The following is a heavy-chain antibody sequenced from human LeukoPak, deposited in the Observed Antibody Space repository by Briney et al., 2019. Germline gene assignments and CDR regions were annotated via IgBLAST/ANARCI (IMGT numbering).Heavy chain of an antibody. D-gene: IGHD2-21*01. J-gene: IGHJ4*02. Sequence: PSETLSLTCAVYGGSFSGYYWSWIRQPPGKGLEWIGEINHSGSTNYNPSLKSRVTISVDTSKNQFSLKLSSVTAADTAVYYCARELPTGIEGYFDYWGQGTLVTVSS. CDR1: GGSFSGYY. CDR2: INHSGST. CDR3: ARELPTGIEGYFDY. V-gene: IGHV4-34*01.